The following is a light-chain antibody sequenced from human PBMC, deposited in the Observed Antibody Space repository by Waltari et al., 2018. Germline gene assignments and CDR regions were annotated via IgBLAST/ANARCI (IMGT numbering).Light chain of an antibody. J-gene: IGLJ3*02. Sequence: QLVLTQSPSASASLVASVKLTCTLSSGHSSKVIACLQQQPEKGPRYLMKVNSDGSHSKGDGIPDHFSGSSSGAERYITISSLQSEDEADYYCQTGGHGTWVFGGGTKLTVL. V-gene: IGLV4-69*01. CDR1: SGHSSKV. CDR2: VNSDGSH. CDR3: QTGGHGTWV.